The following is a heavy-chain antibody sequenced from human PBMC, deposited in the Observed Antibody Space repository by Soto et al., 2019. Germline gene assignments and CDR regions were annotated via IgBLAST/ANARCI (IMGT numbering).Heavy chain of an antibody. CDR2: IIPLFGTT. V-gene: IGHV1-69*01. D-gene: IGHD3-10*01. CDR1: GDTFKNCV. J-gene: IGHJ6*02. Sequence: QVQVAQSGVEVRRPGSSVKVSCKASGDTFKNCVISWVRQAPGQGLEWMGGIIPLFGTTDFAQRFQGRLTITTDESTTTAYMDLSRLRSEDTATYYCAAELGFGKLSVVWGQGTTVIVSS. CDR3: AAELGFGKLSVV.